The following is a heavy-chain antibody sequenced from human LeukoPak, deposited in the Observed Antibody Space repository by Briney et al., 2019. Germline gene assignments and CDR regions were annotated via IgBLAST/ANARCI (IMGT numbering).Heavy chain of an antibody. J-gene: IGHJ4*02. CDR1: GYTFTSYD. Sequence: APVKVSCKASGYTFTSYDINWVRQATGQGLEWMGWMNPNSGNTGYAQKFQGRVTMTRNTSISTAYMELSSLRSEDTAVYYCARVTTMVRGVIRYYFDYWGQGTLVTVSS. CDR3: ARVTTMVRGVIRYYFDY. V-gene: IGHV1-8*01. D-gene: IGHD3-10*01. CDR2: MNPNSGNT.